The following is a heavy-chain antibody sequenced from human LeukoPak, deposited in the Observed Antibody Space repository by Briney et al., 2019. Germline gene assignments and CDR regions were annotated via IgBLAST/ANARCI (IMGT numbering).Heavy chain of an antibody. Sequence: PGGSLRLSCAASGFTFSSYGMHWVRQAPSKGLEWVAVISYDGSNKYYADSVKGRFTISRDNSKNTLYLQMNSLRAEDTAVYYCAKDLDGWFGELFGIDYWGQGTLVTVSS. CDR2: ISYDGSNK. V-gene: IGHV3-30*18. CDR3: AKDLDGWFGELFGIDY. J-gene: IGHJ4*02. D-gene: IGHD3-10*01. CDR1: GFTFSSYG.